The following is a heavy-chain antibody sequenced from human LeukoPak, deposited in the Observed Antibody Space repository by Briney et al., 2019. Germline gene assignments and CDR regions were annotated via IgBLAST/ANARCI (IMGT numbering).Heavy chain of an antibody. J-gene: IGHJ5*02. D-gene: IGHD5-18*01. V-gene: IGHV3-9*01. CDR1: GFTFNDYA. CDR3: AREVRDTAMVTGPGWFDP. Sequence: GGSLRLSCAASGFTFNDYAMHWVRQAPGKGLEWVSGISWNSGNIAYVDSVKGRFTISRDNAKNSLYLQMNSLRAEDTAVYYCAREVRDTAMVTGPGWFDPWGQGTLVTVSS. CDR2: ISWNSGNI.